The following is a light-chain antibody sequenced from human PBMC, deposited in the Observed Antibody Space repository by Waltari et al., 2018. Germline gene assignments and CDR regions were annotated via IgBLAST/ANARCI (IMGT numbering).Light chain of an antibody. CDR3: QQYGSSVLYT. Sequence: EVVLTQSPCTLSLSPGERATLSCRASQSLTKRYLAWYQQKPGQAPRLLIYGASSRAAGIPDRFSGSGSGTDFSLTISRLEPEDFAVYYCQQYGSSVLYTFGQGTKLEIK. CDR1: QSLTKRY. V-gene: IGKV3-20*01. J-gene: IGKJ2*01. CDR2: GAS.